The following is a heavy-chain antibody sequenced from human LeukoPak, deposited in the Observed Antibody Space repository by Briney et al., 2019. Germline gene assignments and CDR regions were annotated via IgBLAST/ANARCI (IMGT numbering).Heavy chain of an antibody. Sequence: ASVKVSCKASGYTFTSYGISWVRRAPGQGREWMGWISAYNGNTNYAQKLQGRVTMTTDTSTSTAYMELRSLRSDDTAVYYCARIGSSSWYGGFDPWGQGTPVTVSS. V-gene: IGHV1-18*01. CDR1: GYTFTSYG. CDR3: ARIGSSSWYGGFDP. D-gene: IGHD6-13*01. CDR2: ISAYNGNT. J-gene: IGHJ5*02.